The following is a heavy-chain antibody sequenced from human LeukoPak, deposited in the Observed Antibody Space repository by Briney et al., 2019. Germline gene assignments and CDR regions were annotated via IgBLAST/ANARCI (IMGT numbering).Heavy chain of an antibody. CDR2: IYTSGST. Sequence: PSETLSLTCTVSGGSISSGSYYWSWIRQPAGKGLERIGRIYTSGSTNYNPSLKSRVTISVDTSKNQFSLKLSSVTAADTAVYYCARDDCSGGSCYHSGWGQGTLVTVSS. J-gene: IGHJ1*01. V-gene: IGHV4-61*02. D-gene: IGHD2-15*01. CDR1: GGSISSGSYY. CDR3: ARDDCSGGSCYHSG.